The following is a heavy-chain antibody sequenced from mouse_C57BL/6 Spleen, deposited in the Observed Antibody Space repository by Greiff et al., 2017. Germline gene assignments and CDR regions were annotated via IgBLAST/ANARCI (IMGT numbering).Heavy chain of an antibody. D-gene: IGHD1-1*02. CDR2: INPSNGGT. J-gene: IGHJ3*01. CDR3: ARERDYGLPWFAY. CDR1: GYTFTSYW. V-gene: IGHV1-53*01. Sequence: VQLQQSGTELVKPGASVKLSCKASGYTFTSYWMHWVKQRPGQGLEWIGNINPSNGGTNYNEKFKSKATLTVDKSSSTAYMQLSSLTSEDSAVYYCARERDYGLPWFAYWGQGTLVTVSA.